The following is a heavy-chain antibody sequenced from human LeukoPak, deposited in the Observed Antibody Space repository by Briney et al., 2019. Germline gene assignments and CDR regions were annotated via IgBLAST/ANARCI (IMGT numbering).Heavy chain of an antibody. J-gene: IGHJ5*02. CDR3: ARGGYYGSGNDFRFDP. V-gene: IGHV4-39*07. D-gene: IGHD3-10*01. CDR2: IYYSGST. Sequence: SETLSLTCTVSGGSISSSSYYWGWIRQPPGKGLERIGSIYYSGSTYYNPSLKSRVTISVDTSKNQFSLKLSFVTAADTAVYYCARGGYYGSGNDFRFDPWGQGTLVTVSS. CDR1: GGSISSSSYY.